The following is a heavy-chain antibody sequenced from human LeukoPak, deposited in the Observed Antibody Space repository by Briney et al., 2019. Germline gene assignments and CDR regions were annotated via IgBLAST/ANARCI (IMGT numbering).Heavy chain of an antibody. D-gene: IGHD6-13*01. J-gene: IGHJ5*02. V-gene: IGHV3-33*01. CDR1: GFIFSSYG. Sequence: GGSLRLSCAASGFIFSSYGMHWVRQAPGKGLEWVAVIWYDGSNKYYADSVKGRFTISRDNSKNTLYLQMNSLRAEDTAVYYCASSAAAALAPWGQGTLVTVSS. CDR3: ASSAAAALAP. CDR2: IWYDGSNK.